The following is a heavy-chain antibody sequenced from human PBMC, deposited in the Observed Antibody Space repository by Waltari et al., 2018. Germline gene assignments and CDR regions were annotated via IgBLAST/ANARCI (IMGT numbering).Heavy chain of an antibody. D-gene: IGHD1-20*01. CDR1: GFSIATGGDA. V-gene: IGHV2-5*01. J-gene: IGHJ3*02. CDR3: AHYKARDAFDI. CDR2: IYWTDEE. Sequence: QLTLKESGPTLVKPTQTLTLTCTFFGFSIATGGDAVGWIRQPPGKALEWLAIIYWTDEERYSPSLRSRLTITKDTSRNQVVLTVTNMDPVDTATYFCAHYKARDAFDIWGPGTMVTISS.